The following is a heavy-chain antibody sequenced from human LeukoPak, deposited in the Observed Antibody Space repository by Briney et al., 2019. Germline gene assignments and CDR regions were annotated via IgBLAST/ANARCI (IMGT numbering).Heavy chain of an antibody. CDR3: ATTDRYCSGGIRYSGLFDY. CDR2: ISGSGGST. Sequence: GGSLRLSCAATGFTFSSYAMSWVRQAPGKGLEWVSAISGSGGSTYYADSVKGRFTISRDNSKNTLYLQMNSLRAEDTAVYYCATTDRYCSGGIRYSGLFDYWGQGTLVTVSS. CDR1: GFTFSSYA. D-gene: IGHD2-15*01. V-gene: IGHV3-23*01. J-gene: IGHJ4*02.